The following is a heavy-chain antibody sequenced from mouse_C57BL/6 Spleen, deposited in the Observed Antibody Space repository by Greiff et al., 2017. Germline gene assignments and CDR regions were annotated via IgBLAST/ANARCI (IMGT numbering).Heavy chain of an antibody. V-gene: IGHV2-5*01. CDR1: GFSLTSYG. Sequence: VQLQQSGPGLVQPSQSLSITCPVSGFSLTSYGVHWVRQSPGKGLEWLGVIWRGGSTDSNTAFMSRLSITKENSKSQVFFKMNSRQADDTAIYYCAKNDGYAMDYWGQGTSVTVSS. CDR3: AKNDGYAMDY. D-gene: IGHD2-3*01. CDR2: IWRGGST. J-gene: IGHJ4*01.